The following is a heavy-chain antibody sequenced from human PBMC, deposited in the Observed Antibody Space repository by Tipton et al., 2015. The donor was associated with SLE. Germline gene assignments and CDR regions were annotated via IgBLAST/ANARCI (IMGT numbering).Heavy chain of an antibody. CDR2: IYYSGST. D-gene: IGHD6-13*01. Sequence: TLSLTCTVSGGSISVSSYYWGWIRQPPGKGLEWIGSIYYSGSTYYNPSLKSRVTISVDTSKNQFSLKLSSVTAADTAVYYCARIVAAAGTRYFDYWGQGTLVTVSS. V-gene: IGHV4-39*07. CDR3: ARIVAAAGTRYFDY. CDR1: GGSISVSSYY. J-gene: IGHJ4*02.